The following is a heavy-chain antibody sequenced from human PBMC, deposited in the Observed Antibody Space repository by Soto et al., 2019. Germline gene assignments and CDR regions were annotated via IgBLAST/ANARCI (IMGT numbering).Heavy chain of an antibody. V-gene: IGHV3-48*02. J-gene: IGHJ6*02. CDR1: GFTFSVHS. CDR3: ARDSDIYYGMEV. CDR2: ISSTSSAR. D-gene: IGHD3-9*01. Sequence: DVQLVESGGGFIQPGESLRLSCAASGFTFSVHSMNWVRRAPGKGLEWVSYISSTSSARYYADSVRGRFTISRDNAKYSLYLQMNSLTDEDTAVYYCARDSDIYYGMEVWGQGTTVTVSS.